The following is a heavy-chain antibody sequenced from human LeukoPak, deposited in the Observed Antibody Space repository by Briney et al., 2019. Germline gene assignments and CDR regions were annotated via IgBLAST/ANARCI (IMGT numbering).Heavy chain of an antibody. J-gene: IGHJ4*02. Sequence: GGSLRLSCAASGFIFSRYNMNWVRQAPGKGLEWVSAISGSGGSTYYADSVKGRFTISRDNSKNTLYLQMNSLRAEDTAVYYCAKGGWSGAGFDYWGQGTLVTVSS. D-gene: IGHD2-15*01. V-gene: IGHV3-23*01. CDR3: AKGGWSGAGFDY. CDR1: GFIFSRYN. CDR2: ISGSGGST.